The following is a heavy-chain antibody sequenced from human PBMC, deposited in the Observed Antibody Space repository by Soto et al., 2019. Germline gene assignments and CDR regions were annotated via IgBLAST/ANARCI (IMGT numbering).Heavy chain of an antibody. CDR3: ARDRKTHGFYYYYYYGMDI. CDR2: IIPMFGRA. V-gene: IGHV1-69*12. J-gene: IGHJ6*02. CDR1: GGTFSSYA. Sequence: QVQLVQSGAEVKKPGSSVKVSCKASGGTFSSYAITWVRQAPGQGLEWMGGIIPMFGRAHSTQKFQGRVTMTADASTSTAYMEITSLRSEDTAVYYCARDRKTHGFYYYYYYGMDIWGQGTTVTVSS. D-gene: IGHD6-25*01.